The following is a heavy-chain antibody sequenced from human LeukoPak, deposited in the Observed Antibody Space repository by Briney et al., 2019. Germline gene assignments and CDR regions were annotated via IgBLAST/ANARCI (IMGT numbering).Heavy chain of an antibody. V-gene: IGHV1-24*01. J-gene: IGHJ4*02. CDR2: FDPEDGET. D-gene: IGHD1-26*01. CDR1: GYTLTELS. Sequence: GASVKVSCKVSGYTLTELSMHWVRQAPGKGLEWMGGFDPEDGETIYAQKFQGRVTMTEDTSTDTAYMELSSLRSEDTAVYYCATEGLSGSYYLLDYWGQGTLVTVFS. CDR3: ATEGLSGSYYLLDY.